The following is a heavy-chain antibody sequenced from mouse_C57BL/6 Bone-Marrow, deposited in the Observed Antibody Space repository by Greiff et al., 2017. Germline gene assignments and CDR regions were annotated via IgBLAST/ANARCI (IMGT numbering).Heavy chain of an antibody. CDR2: ISSGSSTI. J-gene: IGHJ4*01. V-gene: IGHV5-17*01. CDR3: ARRAGNYLYYAMDY. CDR1: GFTFSDYG. D-gene: IGHD2-1*01. Sequence: EVKVVESGGGLVKPGGSLKLSCAASGFTFSDYGMHWVRQAPEKGLEWVTYISSGSSTIYYADTVKGRFTISRDNAKNTLFLQMTSLRSEDTAMYYCARRAGNYLYYAMDYWGQGTSVTVSS.